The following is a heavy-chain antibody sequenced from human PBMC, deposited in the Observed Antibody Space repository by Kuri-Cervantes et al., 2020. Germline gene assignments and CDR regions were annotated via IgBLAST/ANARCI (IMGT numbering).Heavy chain of an antibody. CDR1: GGSISSSNW. J-gene: IGHJ4*02. Sequence: GSLRLSCAVSGGSISSSNWWSWVRQPPGKGLEWIGYIYYSGSTYYNPSLKSRVTISVDKSKNQFSLKLSSVTAADTAVYYCARVFGTIFEPFFDYWGQGTLVTVSS. CDR3: ARVFGTIFEPFFDY. CDR2: IYYSGST. D-gene: IGHD3-3*01. V-gene: IGHV4-4*02.